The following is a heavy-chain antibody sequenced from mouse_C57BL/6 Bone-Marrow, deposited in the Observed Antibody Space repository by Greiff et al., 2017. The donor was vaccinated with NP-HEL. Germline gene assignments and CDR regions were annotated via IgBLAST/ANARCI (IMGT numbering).Heavy chain of an antibody. Sequence: DVKLQESGPGLVKPSQSLSLTCSVTGYSITSGYYWNWIRQFPGNKLEWMGYISYDGSNNYNPSLKNRISITRDTSKNQFFLKLNSVTTEDTATYYCARGNWSHFDYWGQGTTLTVSS. V-gene: IGHV3-6*01. CDR2: ISYDGSN. J-gene: IGHJ2*01. D-gene: IGHD4-1*01. CDR3: ARGNWSHFDY. CDR1: GYSITSGYY.